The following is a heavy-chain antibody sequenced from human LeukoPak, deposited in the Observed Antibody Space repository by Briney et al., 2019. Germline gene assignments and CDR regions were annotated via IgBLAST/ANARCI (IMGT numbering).Heavy chain of an antibody. Sequence: PGGSLSLSCATSGFTFSYAWMSWVRQAPGKGREWVGSIKSKRDGGTTDYAAPVKGRFTISRDDSKSTVFLQMNNLKTEDTAFYYCTTDLGSGSLFDYWGQGTLVPVSS. CDR3: TTDLGSGSLFDY. CDR1: GFTFSYAW. D-gene: IGHD1-26*01. CDR2: IKSKRDGGTT. J-gene: IGHJ4*02. V-gene: IGHV3-15*01.